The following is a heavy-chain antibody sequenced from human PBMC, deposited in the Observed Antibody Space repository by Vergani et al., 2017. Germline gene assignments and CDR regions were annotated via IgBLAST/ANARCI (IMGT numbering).Heavy chain of an antibody. Sequence: QVQLQVSGPRLVRPSQTLSLTCSVSGGSISRGSYHWSWIRQTAGKGLEWIGRVYASGDTNYNPSLKGRVTMSMDTSNSHFSLKVDSVTAADTAMYYCARRSSSYYFDIWGQGVLITVSS. CDR3: ARRSSSYYFDI. CDR2: VYASGDT. V-gene: IGHV4-61*02. D-gene: IGHD3-22*01. CDR1: GGSISRGSYH. J-gene: IGHJ5*02.